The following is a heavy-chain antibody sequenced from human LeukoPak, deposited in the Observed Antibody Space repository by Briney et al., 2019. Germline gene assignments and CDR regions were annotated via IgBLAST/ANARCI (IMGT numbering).Heavy chain of an antibody. D-gene: IGHD4-11*01. CDR3: ARGGKLDYPFDY. CDR2: ISDSRDYI. V-gene: IGHV3-21*01. J-gene: IGHJ4*02. Sequence: GGSLRLSCAASGFIFSSYSMNWVRQAPGKGLEWGSSISDSRDYIYYADSVKGRFSISTDNAKNSLSLQMNRLRAEDTAVYYCARGGKLDYPFDYWGQGTMVTVSS. CDR1: GFIFSSYS.